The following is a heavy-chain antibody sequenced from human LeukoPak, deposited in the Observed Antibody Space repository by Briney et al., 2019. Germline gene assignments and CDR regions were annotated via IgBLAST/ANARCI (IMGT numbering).Heavy chain of an antibody. Sequence: ASVKVSCKASGGTFSSYAISWVRQAPGQRLEWMGWINAGNGNTKYSQKFQGRVTITRDTSASTAYMELSSLRSEDTAVYYCARDSSVRYFDYWGQGTLVTVSS. J-gene: IGHJ4*02. D-gene: IGHD6-19*01. CDR3: ARDSSVRYFDY. CDR2: INAGNGNT. V-gene: IGHV1-3*01. CDR1: GGTFSSYA.